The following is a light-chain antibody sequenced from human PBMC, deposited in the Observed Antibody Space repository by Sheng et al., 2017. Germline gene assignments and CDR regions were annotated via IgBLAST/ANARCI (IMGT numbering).Light chain of an antibody. CDR3: QQYYSTPHT. CDR2: WAS. Sequence: DIVMTQSPDSLAVSLGERATINCKSSQSILHSSNSKNYLAWYQQKPGQSPKLLIYWASTRESGVPDRFSGSGSGSDFTLTISTLQAEDVAVYYCQQYYSTPHTFGQGTKLEIK. V-gene: IGKV4-1*01. J-gene: IGKJ2*01. CDR1: QSILHSSNSKNY.